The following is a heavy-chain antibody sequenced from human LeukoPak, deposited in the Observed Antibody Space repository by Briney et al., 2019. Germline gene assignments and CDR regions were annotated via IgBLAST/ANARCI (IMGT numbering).Heavy chain of an antibody. CDR1: GLTFSSYA. J-gene: IGHJ4*02. D-gene: IGHD3-22*01. CDR2: ISGSGGST. Sequence: GGSLRLSCAASGLTFSSYAMSWVRQAPGKGLEWVSAISGSGGSTYYADSVKGRFTISRDNSKNTLYLQMNSLRAEDTAVYYCAKDQDYDSSGYYDYWGQGTLVTVSS. CDR3: AKDQDYDSSGYYDY. V-gene: IGHV3-23*01.